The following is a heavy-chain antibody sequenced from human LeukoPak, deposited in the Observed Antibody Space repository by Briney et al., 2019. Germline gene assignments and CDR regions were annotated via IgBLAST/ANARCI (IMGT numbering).Heavy chain of an antibody. Sequence: SETLSLTCAVYGVSFSGYYWRWIRQPPGKGLEWIGEINHSGSNNYNPSLKTRVTISVDTSKIQFSLKLSSVTAADMAVYYCARCPKVRGTRFHDYWGQGTLVTVSS. CDR2: INHSGSN. J-gene: IGHJ4*02. D-gene: IGHD3-10*01. CDR1: GVSFSGYY. V-gene: IGHV4-34*01. CDR3: ARCPKVRGTRFHDY.